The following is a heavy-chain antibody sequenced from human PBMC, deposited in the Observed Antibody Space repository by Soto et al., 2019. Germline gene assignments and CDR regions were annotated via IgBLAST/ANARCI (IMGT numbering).Heavy chain of an antibody. J-gene: IGHJ4*02. D-gene: IGHD2-21*02. CDR2: IRPSSESM. CDR1: GFTFSTYP. CDR3: ARDSDFAFDY. Sequence: EVQLVESGGGLVQPGGSLRLSCEASGFTFSTYPMNWVRQAPGKGLEWVSNIRPSSESMSYADSVKGRFTVSRDNAKNSLSLQMNSLRDDDTAVYYCARDSDFAFDYWGQGTLVTVSS. V-gene: IGHV3-48*02.